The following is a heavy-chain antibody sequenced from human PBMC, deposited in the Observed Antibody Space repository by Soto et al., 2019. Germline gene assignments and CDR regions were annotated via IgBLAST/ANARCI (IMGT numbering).Heavy chain of an antibody. V-gene: IGHV5-51*01. D-gene: IGHD1-20*01. CDR3: ASRKITSDAFDV. CDR1: GYSFISQL. CDR2: IYPGDSDP. J-gene: IGHJ3*01. Sequence: XESLKISRKGSGYSFISQLLVWVRQMPGKGLEWMGVIYPGDSDPKYNPSFQGQVTISADRSLSTAFLQWSSLKASDTAIYYCASRKITSDAFDVWGQGTMVTVSS.